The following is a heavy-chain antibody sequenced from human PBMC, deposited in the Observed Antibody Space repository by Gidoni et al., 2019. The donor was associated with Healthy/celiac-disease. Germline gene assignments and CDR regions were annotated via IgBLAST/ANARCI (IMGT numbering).Heavy chain of an antibody. D-gene: IGHD5-18*01. CDR1: GGSFSGYY. CDR2: INHSGST. Sequence: QVQLQQWGAGLLKPSETLSLTCAVYGGSFSGYYWSWIRQPSGKGLEWIGEINHSGSTNYNPSLNSRVTISVDTSKNQFSLKLSSVTAADTAVYYCARRLRGWIQLWLTHWFDPWGQGTLVTVSS. J-gene: IGHJ5*02. CDR3: ARRLRGWIQLWLTHWFDP. V-gene: IGHV4-34*01.